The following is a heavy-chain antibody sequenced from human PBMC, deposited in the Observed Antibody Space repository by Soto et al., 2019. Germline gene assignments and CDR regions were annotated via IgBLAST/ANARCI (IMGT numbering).Heavy chain of an antibody. CDR1: GYTFTGHY. J-gene: IGHJ4*02. V-gene: IGHV1-2*02. D-gene: IGHD1-26*01. CDR3: GRGRSGQIVVFY. Sequence: ASVKVSCKASGYTFTGHYIHWVRQAPEQGPEWMGEIGPESGATRYAQKFQGRVTMTRDMSITTVYMELNNLSPGDTAVYYCGRGRSGQIVVFYWGQGTPVTVSS. CDR2: IGPESGAT.